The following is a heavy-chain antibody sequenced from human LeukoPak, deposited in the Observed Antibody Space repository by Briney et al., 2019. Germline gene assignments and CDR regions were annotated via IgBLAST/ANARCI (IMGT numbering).Heavy chain of an antibody. CDR2: INPNSGGT. V-gene: IGHV1-2*02. Sequence: ASVKVSCKASGYTFTGYYMHWVRQAPGQGLEWMGWINPNSGGTNYAQKFQGRVTMTRDTSISTAYMELSRLRSDDTAVYYCAREGTDIVVVPAAGAWFDPWGQGTLATVSS. J-gene: IGHJ5*02. CDR1: GYTFTGYY. CDR3: AREGTDIVVVPAAGAWFDP. D-gene: IGHD2-2*01.